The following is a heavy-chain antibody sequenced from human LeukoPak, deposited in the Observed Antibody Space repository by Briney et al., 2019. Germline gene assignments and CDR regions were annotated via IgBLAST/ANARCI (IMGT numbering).Heavy chain of an antibody. Sequence: PGGSLRLSCAASGITLSVYWMSWVRQAPGKGLEWVANIKQDGSEKYYRDSVQGRFTISRDNEKNSLYLQMNSLRAEDTAVYYCARSGSGYFDYWGQGSLVTVSS. CDR3: ARSGSGYFDY. J-gene: IGHJ4*02. CDR1: GITLSVYW. V-gene: IGHV3-7*01. CDR2: IKQDGSEK.